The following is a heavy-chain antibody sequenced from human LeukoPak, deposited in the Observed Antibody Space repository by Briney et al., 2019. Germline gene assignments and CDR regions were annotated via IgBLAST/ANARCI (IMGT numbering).Heavy chain of an antibody. D-gene: IGHD3-16*02. V-gene: IGHV3-48*03. CDR1: GFTFSSYE. CDR3: ARDLYDYVWGSYPGGLDY. CDR2: ISSSGSTI. Sequence: TGGSPRLSCAASGFTFSSYEMNWVRQAPGKGLEWVSYISSSGSTIYYADSVKGRFTISRDNAKNSLYLQMNSLRAEDTAVYYCARDLYDYVWGSYPGGLDYWGQGTLVTVSS. J-gene: IGHJ4*02.